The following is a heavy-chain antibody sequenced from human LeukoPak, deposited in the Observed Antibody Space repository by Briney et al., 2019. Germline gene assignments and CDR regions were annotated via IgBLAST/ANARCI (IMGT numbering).Heavy chain of an antibody. CDR2: LHHTRST. CDR3: ARDRESSPWELLLVY. Sequence: SETLSLTCDVSGYSIMSGYYWAWIRQPPGKGLEWIGSLHHTRSTYYNPSLKSRVTMSVDRSNNKFSLQLSSATAADTALYYCARDRESSPWELLLVYWGQGILVTVSS. V-gene: IGHV4-38-2*02. CDR1: GYSIMSGYY. J-gene: IGHJ4*02. D-gene: IGHD3-10*01.